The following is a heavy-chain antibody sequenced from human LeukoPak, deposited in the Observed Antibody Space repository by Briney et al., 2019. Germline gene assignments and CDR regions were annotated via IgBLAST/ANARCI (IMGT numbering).Heavy chain of an antibody. D-gene: IGHD4-17*01. CDR1: GYTFTSYD. CDR3: ARGLSPTVVDY. J-gene: IGHJ4*02. CDR2: MNPISGNT. Sequence: GSVKVSCKASGYTFTSYDINWVRQATGQGPEWMGWMNPISGNTGYAPKFQGRVTMTRNTSINTAYMELSRLRSEDTAVYYCARGLSPTVVDYWGQGALVTVSS. V-gene: IGHV1-8*02.